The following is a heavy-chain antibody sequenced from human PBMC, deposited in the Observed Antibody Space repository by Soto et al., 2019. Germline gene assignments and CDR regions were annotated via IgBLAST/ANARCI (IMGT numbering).Heavy chain of an antibody. Sequence: GGSLRLSCTASGFTFGDYAMSWVRQAPGKGLEWVGFIRSKAYGGTTEYAASVKGRFTISRDDSKSIAYLQMNSLKTEDTAVYYCTRARTIIVVAKDYYFDYWGQGTLVTVSS. D-gene: IGHD3-22*01. V-gene: IGHV3-49*04. J-gene: IGHJ4*02. CDR2: IRSKAYGGTT. CDR1: GFTFGDYA. CDR3: TRARTIIVVAKDYYFDY.